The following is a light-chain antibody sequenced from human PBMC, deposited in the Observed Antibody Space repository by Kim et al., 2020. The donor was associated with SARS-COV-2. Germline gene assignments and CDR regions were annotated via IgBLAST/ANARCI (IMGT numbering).Light chain of an antibody. CDR3: QQSYSTPPKYT. V-gene: IGKV1-39*01. CDR1: QTISNY. Sequence: SIGDRVTITCRASQTISNYLNWYQQKPGKAPKILIYSASNLQSGVPSRFSGSGSGTDFTLTISSLQPEDFATYYCQQSYSTPPKYTFGQGTKLEI. CDR2: SAS. J-gene: IGKJ2*01.